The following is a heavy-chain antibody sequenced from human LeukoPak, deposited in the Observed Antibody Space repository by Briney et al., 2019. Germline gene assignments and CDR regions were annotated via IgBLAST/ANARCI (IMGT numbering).Heavy chain of an antibody. CDR1: GFTFSSYA. CDR3: AKDPLMYHSYMDV. D-gene: IGHD2-8*01. CDR2: IIASGGST. J-gene: IGHJ6*03. Sequence: PGGSLRLSCAASGFTFSSYAMSWVRQAPGKGLEWVSSIIASGGSTYYADSVTGRFTISRDNSKNTPYLQMNSLRAEDTAVYYCAKDPLMYHSYMDVWGKGTTVTVSS. V-gene: IGHV3-23*01.